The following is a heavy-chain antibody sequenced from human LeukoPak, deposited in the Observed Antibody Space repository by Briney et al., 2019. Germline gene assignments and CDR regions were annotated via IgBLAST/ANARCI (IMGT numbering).Heavy chain of an antibody. Sequence: SETLSLTCAVYGGSFSGYYWSWIRQPPGKGLEWIGEINHSGSTNYNPSLKSRVTISVDTSKNQFSLKLSSVTAADTAVYYCARHHVYYYFDYWGQGTLVTVSS. CDR2: INHSGST. D-gene: IGHD1-14*01. CDR1: GGSFSGYY. V-gene: IGHV4-34*01. CDR3: ARHHVYYYFDY. J-gene: IGHJ4*02.